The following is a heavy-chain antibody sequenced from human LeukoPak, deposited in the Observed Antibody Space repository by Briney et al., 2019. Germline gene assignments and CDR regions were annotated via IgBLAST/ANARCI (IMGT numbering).Heavy chain of an antibody. CDR3: ARQDPIHYDSSGYSGYQFDY. V-gene: IGHV4-34*01. J-gene: IGHJ4*02. CDR2: INHSGST. CDR1: GGSFSGYY. Sequence: PSETLSLTCAVYGGSFSGYYWSWIRQPPGKGLEWIGEINHSGSTNYNPSLKSRVTISVDTSKNQFSLKLSSVTAADTAVYYCARQDPIHYDSSGYSGYQFDYWGQGTLVTVSS. D-gene: IGHD3-22*01.